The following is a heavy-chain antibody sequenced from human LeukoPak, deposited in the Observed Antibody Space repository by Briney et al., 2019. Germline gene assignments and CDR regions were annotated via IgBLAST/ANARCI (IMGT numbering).Heavy chain of an antibody. CDR2: ISSSSSTI. Sequence: GGSLRLSCAASEFTFSSYSMNWVRQAPGKGLEWVSYISSSSSTIYYAGSVKGRFAISRDNAKNSLYLQMNSLRDEDTAVYYCARGILSGLDYWGQGTLVTVSS. J-gene: IGHJ4*02. D-gene: IGHD2/OR15-2a*01. CDR1: EFTFSSYS. V-gene: IGHV3-48*02. CDR3: ARGILSGLDY.